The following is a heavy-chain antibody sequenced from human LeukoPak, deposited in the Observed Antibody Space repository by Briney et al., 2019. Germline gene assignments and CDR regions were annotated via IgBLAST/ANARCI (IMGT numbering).Heavy chain of an antibody. CDR1: GFTFSSYA. CDR3: ARDREVYYYYYYMDV. J-gene: IGHJ6*03. Sequence: GGSLRLSCAASGFTFSSYALHWVRQAPGKGLEWVAVISYDGGDKYYADSVKGRFTISRDNSKNTLYLQMNSLRAEDTAVYYCARDREVYYYYYYMDVWGKGTTVTVSS. CDR2: ISYDGGDK. D-gene: IGHD1-26*01. V-gene: IGHV3-30*01.